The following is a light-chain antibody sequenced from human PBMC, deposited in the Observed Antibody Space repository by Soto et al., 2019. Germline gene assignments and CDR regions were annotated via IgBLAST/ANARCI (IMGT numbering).Light chain of an antibody. CDR3: SSYSGSNDLV. CDR2: EVS. V-gene: IGLV2-8*01. Sequence: QSALTQPPSASGSPGQSVTISCTGTSSDVGNYNSVSWYQQHPGKAHKLVIFEVSKRPSGVPHRFSGSKSGNTASLTVSGLQPEDEADYYCSSYSGSNDLVFGGGTKLTVL. J-gene: IGLJ3*02. CDR1: SSDVGNYNS.